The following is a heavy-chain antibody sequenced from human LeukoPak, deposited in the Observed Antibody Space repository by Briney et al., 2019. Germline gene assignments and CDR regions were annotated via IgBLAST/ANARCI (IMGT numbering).Heavy chain of an antibody. CDR2: ITTSGAYI. V-gene: IGHV3-21*01. D-gene: IGHD3-9*01. J-gene: IGHJ3*02. Sequence: PGGSLRLSCAASGFTFSSYTMNWVRQAPGKGLEWVSSITTSGAYIYYADSVKGRFTISRDNAENSLYLQMNSLRAEDTAVYYCARPPAPTRIYYDVLTGYSSNAFDIWGQGTMVTV. CDR1: GFTFSSYT. CDR3: ARPPAPTRIYYDVLTGYSSNAFDI.